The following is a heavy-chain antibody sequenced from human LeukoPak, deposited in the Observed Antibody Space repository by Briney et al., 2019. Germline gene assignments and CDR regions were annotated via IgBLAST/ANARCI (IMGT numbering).Heavy chain of an antibody. CDR1: GGSISSSSYY. Sequence: SETLSLTCTVSGGSISSSSYYWGWIRQPPGKGLEWIGSIYYSGSTYYNPSLKSRVTISVDTSKNQFSLKLSSVTAADTAVYYCARELYYYGSGIPQRGFDPWGQGTLVTVSS. D-gene: IGHD3-10*01. V-gene: IGHV4-39*07. CDR2: IYYSGST. CDR3: ARELYYYGSGIPQRGFDP. J-gene: IGHJ5*02.